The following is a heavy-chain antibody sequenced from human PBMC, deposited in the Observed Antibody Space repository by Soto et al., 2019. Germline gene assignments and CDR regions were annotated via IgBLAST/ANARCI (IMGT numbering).Heavy chain of an antibody. CDR1: GGTFSSYA. V-gene: IGHV1-69*01. J-gene: IGHJ6*02. CDR3: ARDEHRSSRGLIRNNWNYVSHGRTTYYYYGMDV. D-gene: IGHD1-7*01. CDR2: IIPIFGTA. Sequence: QVQLVQSGAEVKKPGSSVKVSCKASGGTFSSYAISWVRQAPGQGLEWMGGIIPIFGTANYAQKFQGRVTSTADESTSTDYMELSSLRSEDTAVYYCARDEHRSSRGLIRNNWNYVSHGRTTYYYYGMDVWGQGTTVTVSS.